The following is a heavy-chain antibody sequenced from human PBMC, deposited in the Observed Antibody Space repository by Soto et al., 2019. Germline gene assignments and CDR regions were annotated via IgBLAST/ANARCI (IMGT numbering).Heavy chain of an antibody. CDR3: ARDPFGAAMVVDAFDI. Sequence: PSETLSLTCTVSGGSISSGGYYWSWIRQHPGKGLEWIGYIYYSGSTYYNPSLKSRVTISVDTSKNQFSLKLSSVTAADTAVYYCARDPFGAAMVVDAFDIWGQGTMVTVSS. V-gene: IGHV4-31*03. J-gene: IGHJ3*02. CDR1: GGSISSGGYY. CDR2: IYYSGST. D-gene: IGHD5-18*01.